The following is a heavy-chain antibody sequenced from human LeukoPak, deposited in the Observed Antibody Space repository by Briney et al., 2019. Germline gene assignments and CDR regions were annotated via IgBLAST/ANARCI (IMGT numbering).Heavy chain of an antibody. CDR1: GGSISSSSYY. CDR3: ARDSNMVRGVMGDY. V-gene: IGHV4-39*07. J-gene: IGHJ4*02. D-gene: IGHD3-10*01. CDR2: IYYSGST. Sequence: SETLSLTCTVSGGSISSSSYYWGWIRQPPGKGLEWIGSIYYSGSTYYNPSLKSRVTISVDTSKNQFSLKLSSVTAADTAVYYCARDSNMVRGVMGDYWGQGTLVTVSS.